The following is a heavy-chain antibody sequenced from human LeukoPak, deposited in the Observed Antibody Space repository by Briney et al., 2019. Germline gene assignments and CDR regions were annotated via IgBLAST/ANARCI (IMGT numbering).Heavy chain of an antibody. CDR1: GFSLSTRGVG. CDR3: AHRRSQRWFDP. J-gene: IGHJ5*02. CDR2: IYWDDDK. V-gene: IGHV2-5*02. Sequence: ESGPTAVKPTQTLTLTCTFSGFSLSTRGVGVGWIRQRPGKALEWLALIYWDDDKRYSPSLKSRLTITKDTSKNQVVLIMTNMDPVDTATYYCAHRRSQRWFDPWGQGTLVTVSS.